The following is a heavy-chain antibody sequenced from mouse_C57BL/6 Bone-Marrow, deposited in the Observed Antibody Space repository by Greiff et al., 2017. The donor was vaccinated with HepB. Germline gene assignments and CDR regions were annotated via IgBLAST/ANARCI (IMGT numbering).Heavy chain of an antibody. J-gene: IGHJ3*01. CDR3: ARRGYYGYGDFAY. V-gene: IGHV1-75*01. D-gene: IGHD2-2*01. CDR2: IFPGSGST. CDR1: GYTFTDYY. Sequence: QVQLKESGPELVKPGASVKISCKASGYTFTDYYINWVKQRPGQGLEWIGWIFPGSGSTYYNEKFKGKATLTVDKSSSTAYMLLSSLTSEDSAVYFCARRGYYGYGDFAYWGQGTLVTVSA.